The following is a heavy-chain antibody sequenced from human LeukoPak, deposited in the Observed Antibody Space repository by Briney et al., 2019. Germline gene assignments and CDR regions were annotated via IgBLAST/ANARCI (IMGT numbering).Heavy chain of an antibody. CDR2: ISAYGTNT. J-gene: IGHJ4*02. V-gene: IGHV3-23*01. CDR1: GFSFENYA. CDR3: AKLAGARDFDY. D-gene: IGHD1-26*01. Sequence: GGSLRLSCAASGFSFENYAMNWVRQAPGKGLEWVSGISAYGTNTYYADSVKGRLTISRDTSNNTLFLQMNSLRAEDAAVYYCAKLAGARDFDYWGQGTLVTVSS.